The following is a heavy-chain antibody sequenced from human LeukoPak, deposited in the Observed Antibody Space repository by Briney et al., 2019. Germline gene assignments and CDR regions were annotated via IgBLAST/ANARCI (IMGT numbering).Heavy chain of an antibody. D-gene: IGHD3-10*01. CDR2: IYYSGST. CDR3: ARHLRGVDYYGSGSYSHFDY. J-gene: IGHJ4*02. CDR1: GGSISSSSYY. V-gene: IGHV4-39*01. Sequence: SETLSLTCTVSGGSISSSSYYWGWIRQPPGKGLEWIGSIYYSGSTYYNPSLKSRVTISVDTSKNQFSLKLSSVTAADTAVYYCARHLRGVDYYGSGSYSHFDYWGQGTLVTVSS.